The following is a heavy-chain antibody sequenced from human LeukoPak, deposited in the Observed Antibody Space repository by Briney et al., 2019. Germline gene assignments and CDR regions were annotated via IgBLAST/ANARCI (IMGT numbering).Heavy chain of an antibody. CDR2: IYTSGST. CDR1: GGSISSGSYY. D-gene: IGHD2-15*01. V-gene: IGHV4-61*02. CDR3: ARGVVVVAATLYNWFDP. Sequence: SETLSLTCTVSGGSISSGSYYWSWIRQPAGQGLEWIGRIYTSGSTNYNPYLKSRVTISVDTSKNQFSLKLSSVTAADTAVYYCARGVVVVAATLYNWFDPWGQGTLVTVSS. J-gene: IGHJ5*02.